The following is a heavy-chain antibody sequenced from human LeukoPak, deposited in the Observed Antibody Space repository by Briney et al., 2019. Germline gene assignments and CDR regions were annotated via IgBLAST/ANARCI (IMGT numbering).Heavy chain of an antibody. CDR1: GFTFSTYG. CDR2: IWYDGSNK. V-gene: IGHV3-33*06. J-gene: IGHJ4*02. CDR3: AKDRGVYGSGSSFDY. D-gene: IGHD3-10*01. Sequence: PGRSLRLSCAASGFTFSTYGMHWVRQAPGKGLEWAAVIWYDGSNKYYADSVKGRFTISRDNSKNTLYLQMNSLRAEDTAVYYCAKDRGVYGSGSSFDYWGQGTLVTVSS.